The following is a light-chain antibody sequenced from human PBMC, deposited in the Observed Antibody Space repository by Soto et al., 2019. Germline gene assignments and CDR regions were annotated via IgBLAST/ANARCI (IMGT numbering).Light chain of an antibody. Sequence: DIQLTQSPSFLSASVGDRVTITCRASQGISSYLAWYQHKPGKAPKLLIYAASTLQSGVPSRFSGSGSGTEFTLTISSLQPEDFATYYCQQLNSYPGTFGQGTKVEIK. CDR2: AAS. CDR3: QQLNSYPGT. V-gene: IGKV1-9*01. J-gene: IGKJ1*01. CDR1: QGISSY.